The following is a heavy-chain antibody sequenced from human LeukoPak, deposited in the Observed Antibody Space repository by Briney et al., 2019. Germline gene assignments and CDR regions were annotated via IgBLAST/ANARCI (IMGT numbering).Heavy chain of an antibody. CDR1: GFTLRTSW. J-gene: IGHJ4*02. D-gene: IGHD3-10*01. CDR3: AKDGGGPLD. Sequence: GGSLRLSCAASGFTLRTSWMSWVRQAPGKGLEWVANIKQDGSEKNYVDSVKGRFTISRDNAKNSLYLQMNSLRPEDTAVYYCAKDGGGPLDWGQGTLVTVSS. CDR2: IKQDGSEK. V-gene: IGHV3-7*01.